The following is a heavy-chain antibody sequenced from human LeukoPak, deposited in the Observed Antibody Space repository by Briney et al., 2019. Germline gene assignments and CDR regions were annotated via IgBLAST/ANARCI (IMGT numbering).Heavy chain of an antibody. CDR1: GFTFSSYA. CDR2: ISYDGSNK. V-gene: IGHV3-30*04. CDR3: ARDQNRVVVEHHWFDP. D-gene: IGHD2-15*01. J-gene: IGHJ5*02. Sequence: GGSLRLSCAAPGFTFSSYAMHWVRQAPGKGLEWVAVISYDGSNKYYADSVKGRFTISRDNSKNTLYLQMNSLRAEDTAVYYCARDQNRVVVEHHWFDPWGQGTLVSVPS.